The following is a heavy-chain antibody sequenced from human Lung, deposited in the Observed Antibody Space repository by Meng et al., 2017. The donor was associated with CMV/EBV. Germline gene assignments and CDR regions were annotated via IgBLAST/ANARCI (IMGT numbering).Heavy chain of an antibody. CDR3: AREVTYFDFWSGHGQGQNWFEP. D-gene: IGHD3-3*01. CDR2: INPDSGGT. V-gene: IGHV1-2*02. Sequence: ASVKVSXKASGYTFTGYYIHWVRQAPGEGLEWLGWINPDSGGTNFAQKFQDRVTMTRDTSITTAYMELTRLRSDDTAVYYCAREVTYFDFWSGHGQGQNWFEPWGQGNXVXVSS. CDR1: GYTFTGYY. J-gene: IGHJ5*02.